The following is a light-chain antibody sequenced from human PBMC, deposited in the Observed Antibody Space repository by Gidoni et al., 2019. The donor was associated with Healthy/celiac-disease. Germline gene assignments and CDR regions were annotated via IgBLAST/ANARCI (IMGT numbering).Light chain of an antibody. Sequence: IVFTQSPGTLSLSPGERATLSCRASHSVSSSYLAWYQQKHGQAPRLLIYGASSRATGIADRFSGSGSGTDFTITISRLEPEDFAVYYCQQYGSSTPYTFXQXTKLEIK. CDR1: HSVSSSY. J-gene: IGKJ2*01. V-gene: IGKV3-20*01. CDR2: GAS. CDR3: QQYGSSTPYT.